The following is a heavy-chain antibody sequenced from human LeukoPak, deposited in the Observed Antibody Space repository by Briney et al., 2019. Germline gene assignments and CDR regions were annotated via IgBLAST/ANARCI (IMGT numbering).Heavy chain of an antibody. CDR3: ARAQQSITIFGVVINYYYYMDV. CDR1: GGTFSSYA. D-gene: IGHD3-3*01. CDR2: IIPIFGTA. V-gene: IGHV1-69*13. Sequence: SVMVSCKASGGTFSSYAISWVRQAPGQGLEWMGGIIPIFGTANYAQKFQGRVTITADESTSTAYMELSSLRSEDTAVYYCARAQQSITIFGVVINYYYYMDVWGKGTTVTVSS. J-gene: IGHJ6*03.